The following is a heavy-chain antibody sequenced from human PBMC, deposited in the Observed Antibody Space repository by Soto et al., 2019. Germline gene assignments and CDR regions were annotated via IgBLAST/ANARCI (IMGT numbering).Heavy chain of an antibody. V-gene: IGHV4-59*12. J-gene: IGHJ4*02. CDR2: IYYSGST. CDR3: ARVTGMATIKPLDY. CDR1: GGSISSYY. D-gene: IGHD5-12*01. Sequence: PSETLSLTCTVSGGSISSYYWSWIRQPPGKGLEWIGYIYYSGSTNYNPSLKSRVTISRDNAKNSLYLQMNSLRAEDTAVYYCARVTGMATIKPLDYWGQGTLVTVSS.